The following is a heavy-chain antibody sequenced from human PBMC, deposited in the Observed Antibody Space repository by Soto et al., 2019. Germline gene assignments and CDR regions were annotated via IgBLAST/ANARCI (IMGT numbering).Heavy chain of an antibody. Sequence: GGSLRLSCAASGFTFSSYAMSWVRQAPGKGLEWVSAISGSGGSTYYADSVKGRFTISRDNSKNTLYLQMNSLRAEDTAVYYCAKDRRAYCGGDCYSAFDYWGQGTLVTVSS. CDR1: GFTFSSYA. V-gene: IGHV3-23*01. CDR3: AKDRRAYCGGDCYSAFDY. CDR2: ISGSGGST. D-gene: IGHD2-21*02. J-gene: IGHJ4*02.